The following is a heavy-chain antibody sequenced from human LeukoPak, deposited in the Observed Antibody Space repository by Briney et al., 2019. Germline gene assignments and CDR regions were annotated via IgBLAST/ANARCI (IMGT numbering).Heavy chain of an antibody. J-gene: IGHJ4*02. D-gene: IGHD6-19*01. V-gene: IGHV6-1*01. CDR2: TYYRSKWYY. CDR3: ATSTPSDWYPFDY. CDR1: GDSFSSNSAA. Sequence: PSQTLSLTCAISGDSFSSNSAAWNWIRQSPSRGLEWLGRTYYRSKWYYDYAVSLKSRITIYPDTSKNQFSLQLNSVTPEDTAVYYCATSTPSDWYPFDYWGQGTLVTVSS.